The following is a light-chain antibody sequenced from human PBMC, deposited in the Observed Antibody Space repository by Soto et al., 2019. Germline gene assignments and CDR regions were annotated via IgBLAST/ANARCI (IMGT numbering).Light chain of an antibody. Sequence: DIHLTQSPSILSASFGDRVTLTCRASQDVSDYLAWYQHAPGKAPNLLIYGGYTLQSGVPSRFSGSGSGTEFSLTITGLQPEDFATYYCLHFNNFPLTFGGGTKVDI. J-gene: IGKJ4*01. V-gene: IGKV1-9*01. CDR1: QDVSDY. CDR2: GGY. CDR3: LHFNNFPLT.